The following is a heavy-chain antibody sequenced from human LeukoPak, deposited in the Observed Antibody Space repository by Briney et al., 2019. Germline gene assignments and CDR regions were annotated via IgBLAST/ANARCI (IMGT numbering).Heavy chain of an antibody. V-gene: IGHV3-30*04. D-gene: IGHD3-10*01. J-gene: IGHJ6*02. CDR3: AGDEEAGGLDV. CDR2: MSYDEAKK. Sequence: GGSLRLSCAASGFTFVAYSMHWVRQAPGKGLEWVAVMSYDEAKKYYADSVKGRFTVSRDNSKNTLYLEMDSLTEDDTAVYFCAGDEEAGGLDVWGQGTTVTVSS. CDR1: GFTFVAYS.